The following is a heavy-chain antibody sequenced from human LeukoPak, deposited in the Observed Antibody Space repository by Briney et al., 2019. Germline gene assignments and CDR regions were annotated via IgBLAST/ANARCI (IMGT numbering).Heavy chain of an antibody. J-gene: IGHJ6*02. CDR1: GGSISSYY. V-gene: IGHV4-59*01. CDR2: IYYSGST. CDR3: ARERAGGGYIYYSSKGRDV. Sequence: KPSETLSLTCTVSGGSISSYYWSWIRQPPGKGLEWIGYIYYSGSTNYNPSLKSRVTISVDTSKNQFSLKLSSVTAADTAVYYCARERAGGGYIYYSSKGRDVGGQGTTFPAS. D-gene: IGHD5-24*01.